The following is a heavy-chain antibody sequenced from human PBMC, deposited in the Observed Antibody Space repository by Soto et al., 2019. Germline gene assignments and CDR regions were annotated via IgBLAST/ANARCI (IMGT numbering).Heavy chain of an antibody. CDR3: XXXEXXXTXDWYFDL. V-gene: IGHV1-69*02. Sequence: QVQLVQSGAEVKKPGSSVKVSXKASGGTFSSYTISWVRQAPGQGLEWMGRIIPILGIANYAQKFQGRVTITADKSTSTAYMELSSLRSEDTAVYYCXXXEXXXTXDWYFDLWGRGTLVTVSS. CDR2: IIPILGIA. J-gene: IGHJ2*01. CDR1: GGTFSSYT.